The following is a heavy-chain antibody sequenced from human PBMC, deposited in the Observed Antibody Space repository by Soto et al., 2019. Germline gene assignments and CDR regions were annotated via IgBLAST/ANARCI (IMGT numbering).Heavy chain of an antibody. V-gene: IGHV3-23*01. Sequence: GSLRLSCAASGFTFSSYAMSWVRQAPGKGLEWVSAISGSGGSTYYADSVKGRFTISRDNSKNTLYLQMNSLRAEDTAVYYCAKSLGIAVAGTKIDYWGQGTLVTVSS. CDR2: ISGSGGST. CDR3: AKSLGIAVAGTKIDY. J-gene: IGHJ4*02. D-gene: IGHD6-19*01. CDR1: GFTFSSYA.